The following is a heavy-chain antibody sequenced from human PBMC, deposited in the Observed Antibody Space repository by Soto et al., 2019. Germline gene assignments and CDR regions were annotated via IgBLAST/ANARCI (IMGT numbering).Heavy chain of an antibody. CDR1: GGSFTSNNW. V-gene: IGHV4-4*02. Sequence: PSETLSLTCAFCGGSFTSNNWWTLVRQPPGQGLEWIGEIYRTGSTNYNPSLKSRVTISLDKSENQFSLKVTSLTAADTAVYYCASRDPPTSADYWGQGTLVTVSS. CDR3: ASRDPPTSADY. D-gene: IGHD1-1*01. J-gene: IGHJ4*02. CDR2: IYRTGST.